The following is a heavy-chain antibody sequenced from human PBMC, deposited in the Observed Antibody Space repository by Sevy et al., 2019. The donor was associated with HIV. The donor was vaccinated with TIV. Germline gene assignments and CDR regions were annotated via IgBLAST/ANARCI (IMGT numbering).Heavy chain of an antibody. CDR2: ISWNSGSI. CDR3: AKDILATQQLVEKVGYYYYGMDV. V-gene: IGHV3-9*01. Sequence: GGSLRLSCAASGFTFDDYAMHWVRQAPGKGLEWVSGISWNSGSIGYADSVKGRFTISRDNAKNSLYLQMNSLRAEDTALYYCAKDILATQQLVEKVGYYYYGMDVWGQGTTVTVSS. J-gene: IGHJ6*02. CDR1: GFTFDDYA. D-gene: IGHD6-13*01.